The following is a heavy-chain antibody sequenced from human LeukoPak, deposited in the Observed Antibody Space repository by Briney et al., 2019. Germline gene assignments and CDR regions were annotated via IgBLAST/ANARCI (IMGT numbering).Heavy chain of an antibody. D-gene: IGHD3-10*01. J-gene: IGHJ6*03. Sequence: GGSLRLSCSASGLIFEIHWMHWVRHAPEKGLEWVANIKEDGNQRSYVDSVKGRFNISRDNANNLLVLQMNNLRVEDTAVYYCAKDTGILRFLHTTPVPYHMDVGGSGTTVSVSS. CDR3: AKDTGILRFLHTTPVPYHMDV. V-gene: IGHV3-7*01. CDR1: GLIFEIHW. CDR2: IKEDGNQR.